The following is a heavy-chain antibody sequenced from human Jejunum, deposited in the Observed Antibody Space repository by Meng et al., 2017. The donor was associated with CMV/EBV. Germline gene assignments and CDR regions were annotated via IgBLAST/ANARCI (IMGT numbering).Heavy chain of an antibody. D-gene: IGHD3/OR15-3a*01. V-gene: IGHV4-39*07. Sequence: WVRQPPGKGMKWIGSLYYSGITYSNPSLKSRVTMSADASKNQCSLRLSSVTVADTALYYCVRDNRFLDLLSGRCEGSWPCNYFDRWGQGTLVTVSS. CDR2: LYYSGIT. CDR3: VRDNRFLDLLSGRCEGSWPCNYFDR. J-gene: IGHJ4*02.